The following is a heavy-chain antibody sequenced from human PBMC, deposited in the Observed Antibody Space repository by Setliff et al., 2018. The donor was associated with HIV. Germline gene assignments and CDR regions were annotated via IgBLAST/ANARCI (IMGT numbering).Heavy chain of an antibody. Sequence: GGSLRLSCAASGFTLSAYWMSWVRQAPGKGLERVANIKPDGSDKCYVDSVKGRFTISRDNAKNSVYLEMNSLRDEDTALYYCARVYTYTYDYWGQGTLVTVSS. V-gene: IGHV3-7*01. CDR1: GFTLSAYW. CDR2: IKPDGSDK. CDR3: ARVYTYTYDY. D-gene: IGHD1-1*01. J-gene: IGHJ4*02.